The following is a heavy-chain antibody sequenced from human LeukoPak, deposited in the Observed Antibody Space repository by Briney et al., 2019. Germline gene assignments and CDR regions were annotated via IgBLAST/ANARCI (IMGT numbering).Heavy chain of an antibody. CDR1: GFTFNTYA. J-gene: IGHJ4*02. Sequence: GGSLRLSCAASGFTFNTYAMSWVRQAPGKGLEWVSGISGSDDTYFANSVKGRFTISRDNSMNTLYLQMNSLRAEDTAVYYCARGRVAAAGIDYWGQGTLVTVSS. CDR3: ARGRVAAAGIDY. D-gene: IGHD6-13*01. V-gene: IGHV3-23*01. CDR2: ISGSDDT.